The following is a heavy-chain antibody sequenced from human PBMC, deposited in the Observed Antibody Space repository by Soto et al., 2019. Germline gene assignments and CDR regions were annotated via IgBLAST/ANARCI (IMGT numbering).Heavy chain of an antibody. CDR2: ISAYNGNT. D-gene: IGHD5-18*01. Sequence: QVQLVQSGAEVKKPGASVKVSCKASGYTFTSYGISWVRQAPGQGLEWMGWISAYNGNTNYAQKLQGRVTMTTDTSASTAYMELRSLRSDDTAVYYCAREKRRGYSYGYVHWFDPWGQGTLVTVSS. V-gene: IGHV1-18*04. CDR3: AREKRRGYSYGYVHWFDP. CDR1: GYTFTSYG. J-gene: IGHJ5*02.